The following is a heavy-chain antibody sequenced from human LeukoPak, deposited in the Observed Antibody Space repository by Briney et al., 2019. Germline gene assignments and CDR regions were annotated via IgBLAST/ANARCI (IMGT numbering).Heavy chain of an antibody. V-gene: IGHV3-15*01. D-gene: IGHD6-19*01. J-gene: IGHJ4*02. Sequence: GGSLRLSCAASGFTLSNAWMTWVRQAPGKGLEWVGRINSKTDGGTTDYAAPVEGRFTISRDDSKNTVYLQMNSLKTEDTAVYYCTTGQWLVRNYWGQGTLVIVSS. CDR3: TTGQWLVRNY. CDR2: INSKTDGGTT. CDR1: GFTLSNAW.